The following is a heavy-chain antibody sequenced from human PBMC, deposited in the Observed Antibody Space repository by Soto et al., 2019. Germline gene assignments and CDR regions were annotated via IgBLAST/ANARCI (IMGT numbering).Heavy chain of an antibody. J-gene: IGHJ6*02. V-gene: IGHV4-59*01. CDR2: IYYSGST. CDR3: ARTENYYYYGMDV. CDR1: GGSISSYY. Sequence: SETLSLTCTVSGGSISSYYWSWIGQPPGKGLEWIGYIYYSGSTNYNPSLKSRVTISVDTSKNQFSLKLSSVTAADTAVYYCARTENYYYYGMDVWGQGTTVTVSS.